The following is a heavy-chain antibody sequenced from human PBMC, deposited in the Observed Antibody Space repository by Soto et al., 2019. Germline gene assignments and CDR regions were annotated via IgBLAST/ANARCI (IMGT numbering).Heavy chain of an antibody. D-gene: IGHD3-16*02. Sequence: ASVKVSCKASGYTFTSYGINWVRQATGQGLEWMGWMNPNSGNTGYAQKFQGRVTMTRNTSISTAYMELSSLRSEDTAVYYCARGRYDYYYMDVWGKGTTVTVSS. CDR1: GYTFTSYG. J-gene: IGHJ6*03. V-gene: IGHV1-8*02. CDR2: MNPNSGNT. CDR3: ARGRYDYYYMDV.